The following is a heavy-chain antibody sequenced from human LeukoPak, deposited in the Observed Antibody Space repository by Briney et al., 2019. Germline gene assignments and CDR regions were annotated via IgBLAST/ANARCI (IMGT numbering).Heavy chain of an antibody. V-gene: IGHV3-7*01. CDR2: IKQDGSEK. D-gene: IGHD5-12*01. Sequence: GGSLRLSCAASGFTFSSYWMSRVRQAPGKGLEWVANIKQDGSEKYYVDSVKGRFTISRDNAKNSLYLQMNSLRAEDTAVYYCARDGYSGYDSFDYWGQGTLVTVSS. CDR3: ARDGYSGYDSFDY. CDR1: GFTFSSYW. J-gene: IGHJ4*02.